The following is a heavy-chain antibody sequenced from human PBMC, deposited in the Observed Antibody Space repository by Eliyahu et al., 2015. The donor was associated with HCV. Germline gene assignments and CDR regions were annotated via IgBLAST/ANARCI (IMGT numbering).Heavy chain of an antibody. V-gene: IGHV3-30*02. CDR1: GFTFSTYG. CDR3: AKSMYMDV. CDR2: IRYDGSNK. D-gene: IGHD2-8*01. J-gene: IGHJ6*03. Sequence: QVQLGESGGGVVQPGGSLXLSXAASGFTFSTYGXHWXXQAPGKGLEWVAFIRYDGSNKQYGDSVKGRFTISRDTSENTVSLQMNGLRAEDTAVYYCAKSMYMDVWGKGTTVTVSS.